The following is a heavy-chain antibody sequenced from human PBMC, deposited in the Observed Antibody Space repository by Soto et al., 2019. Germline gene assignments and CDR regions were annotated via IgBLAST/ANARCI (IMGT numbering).Heavy chain of an antibody. CDR3: AKVKVAAWSYYYYGMDV. J-gene: IGHJ6*02. CDR2: ISDSGDIT. Sequence: GGSLRLSCAASEFTFSTYAMTWVRQAPGRGLQWVATISDSGDITYYADSVKGRFTISRDNSKNTLYLQMNSLRAEDTAVYYCAKVKVAAWSYYYYGMDVWGQGTTVTVSS. CDR1: EFTFSTYA. D-gene: IGHD2-15*01. V-gene: IGHV3-23*01.